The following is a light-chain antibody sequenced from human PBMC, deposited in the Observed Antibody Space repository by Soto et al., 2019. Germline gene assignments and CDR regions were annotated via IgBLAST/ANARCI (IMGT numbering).Light chain of an antibody. CDR2: DAS. CDR3: QQYDNLPLT. Sequence: DIQMTQSPSSLSASVGDRVTITCRASQYISDFLNWYQQKPGKAPVILIYDASNLETGVPSRSSGSGSGTDFTFTISSLQPEDIATYYCQQYDNLPLTSGGGTKVDIK. CDR1: QYISDF. J-gene: IGKJ4*01. V-gene: IGKV1-33*01.